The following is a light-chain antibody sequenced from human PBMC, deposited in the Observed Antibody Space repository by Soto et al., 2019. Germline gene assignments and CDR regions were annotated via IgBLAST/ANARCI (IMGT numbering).Light chain of an antibody. V-gene: IGLV2-14*01. CDR1: SSDVGGYNY. CDR3: SSYTDRSSWV. J-gene: IGLJ3*02. CDR2: EVS. Sequence: QSALTQPVSVSGSPGQSITISCTGTSSDVGGYNYVSWYQQHPGKAPKLMIYEVSHRPSGVSNRFSGSKSGNTASLTISGLQAEDEADYYCSSYTDRSSWVFGGGTKLTV.